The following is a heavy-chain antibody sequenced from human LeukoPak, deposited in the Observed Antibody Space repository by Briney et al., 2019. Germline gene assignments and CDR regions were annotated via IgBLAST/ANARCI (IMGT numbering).Heavy chain of an antibody. J-gene: IGHJ4*02. D-gene: IGHD4-17*01. CDR1: GGTFSSYA. V-gene: IGHV1-69*06. Sequence: SVKVSCKASGGTFSSYAISWVRQAPGQGLEWMGGIIPIFGTAIYAQKFQGRVTMTEDTSTDTAYMELSSLRSEDTAVYYCATRYGDYGPGYYFDYWGQGTLVTVSS. CDR3: ATRYGDYGPGYYFDY. CDR2: IIPIFGTA.